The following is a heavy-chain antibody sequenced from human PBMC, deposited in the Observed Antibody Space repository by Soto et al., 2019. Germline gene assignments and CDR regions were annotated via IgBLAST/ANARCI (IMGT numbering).Heavy chain of an antibody. CDR3: ASTLSITMVRGIYFRTDAFDI. CDR1: GGSISSNDYS. D-gene: IGHD3-10*01. J-gene: IGHJ3*02. V-gene: IGHV4-30-2*01. Sequence: SETLSLTCAVYGGSISSNDYSWSWIRQPPGKGLEWIGYIYHSGSTYYNPSLKSRVTISVDRSKNQFSLKLSSVTAADTAIYYCASTLSITMVRGIYFRTDAFDIWGQGTMVTVSS. CDR2: IYHSGST.